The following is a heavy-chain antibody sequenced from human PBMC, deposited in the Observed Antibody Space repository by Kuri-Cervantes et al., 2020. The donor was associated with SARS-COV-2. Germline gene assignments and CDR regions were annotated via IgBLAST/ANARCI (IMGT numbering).Heavy chain of an antibody. Sequence: GGSLRLSCAASGFTFSSYAMHWVRQAPGKGLEWVAVISYDGSNKYYADSVKGRFTISRDNSKNTLYLQMNSLRAEDTAVYYCARDLHCSSTSCYSPWFDPWGQGTPVTVSS. CDR2: ISYDGSNK. CDR3: ARDLHCSSTSCYSPWFDP. V-gene: IGHV3-30-3*01. D-gene: IGHD2-2*01. J-gene: IGHJ5*02. CDR1: GFTFSSYA.